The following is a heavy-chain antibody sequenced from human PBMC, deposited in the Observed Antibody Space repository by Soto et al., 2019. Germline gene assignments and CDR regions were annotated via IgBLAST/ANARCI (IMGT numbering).Heavy chain of an antibody. CDR1: GDSISSYY. V-gene: IGHV4-4*07. Sequence: SETLSLTCTVSGDSISSYYWRWIRQPAGKGLEWIGRIYISGSTNYNPSLKSRATISLDMSKNQFSLKLTSVTAADTAVYYCARDKYCSGGSCRKNWFDPWGQGTLVTVSS. CDR2: IYISGST. CDR3: ARDKYCSGGSCRKNWFDP. J-gene: IGHJ5*02. D-gene: IGHD2-15*01.